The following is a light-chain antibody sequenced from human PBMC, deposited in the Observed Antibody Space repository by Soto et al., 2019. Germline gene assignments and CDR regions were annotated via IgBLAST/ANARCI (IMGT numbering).Light chain of an antibody. CDR2: DVN. J-gene: IGLJ2*01. V-gene: IGLV2-14*03. Sequence: QSALTQPASVSGSPGQSITISCTGTRSDIGAHNFVSWYQQHPGEAPKLTLYDVNIRPSGVSNRFSGSKSGNTASLTISGLQAEDEAYYYCTSWTTSTTMTFGGGTKLTVL. CDR1: RSDIGAHNF. CDR3: TSWTTSTTMT.